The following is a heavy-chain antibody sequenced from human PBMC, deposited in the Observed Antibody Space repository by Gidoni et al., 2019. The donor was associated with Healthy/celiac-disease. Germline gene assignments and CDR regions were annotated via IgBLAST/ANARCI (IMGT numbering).Heavy chain of an antibody. Sequence: EVQLVESGGGLVKPGGSLRLSCAASGFPFSSYSMNWFRQAPGKGLEWVSSISSSSSYIYYADSGKGRFTISRDNAKNSLYLQMNSLRAEDTAVYYCARVSRGWFGAPYYYYGMDVWGQGTTVTVSS. CDR1: GFPFSSYS. CDR3: ARVSRGWFGAPYYYYGMDV. J-gene: IGHJ6*02. CDR2: ISSSSSYI. V-gene: IGHV3-21*01. D-gene: IGHD3-10*01.